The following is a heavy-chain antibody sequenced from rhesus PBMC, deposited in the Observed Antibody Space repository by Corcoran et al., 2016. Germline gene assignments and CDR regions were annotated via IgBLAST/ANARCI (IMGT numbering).Heavy chain of an antibody. CDR1: GGSFSSYW. V-gene: IGHV4-160*01. D-gene: IGHD6-25*01. CDR2: IFGSGDST. Sequence: QVQLQESGPGLVKPSETLSLTCAVSGGSFSSYWWGWVRQPPGKGLEWMGSIFGSGDSTEYNPSPKDRATISRDTSKNQFSPKVSSVTAADTAVYYCASRGGSWPYFDYWGQGVLVTVSS. CDR3: ASRGGSWPYFDY. J-gene: IGHJ4*01.